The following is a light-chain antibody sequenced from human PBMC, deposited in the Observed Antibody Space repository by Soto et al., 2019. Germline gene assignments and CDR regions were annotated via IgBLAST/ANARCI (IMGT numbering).Light chain of an antibody. J-gene: IGKJ5*01. CDR1: QSVSSY. Sequence: EIVLTQSPATLSLSPGERATLSCRASQSVSSYLDWHQQKPGQAPRVLIYDASNRATGIPARFSGSGSGTDFTLTISSLEPEDFAVYYCQQRSNWPITFGQGTRLGIK. CDR3: QQRSNWPIT. CDR2: DAS. V-gene: IGKV3-11*01.